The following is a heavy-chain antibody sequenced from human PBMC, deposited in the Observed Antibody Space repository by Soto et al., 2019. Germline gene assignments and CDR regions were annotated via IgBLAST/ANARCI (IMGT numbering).Heavy chain of an antibody. CDR2: MNPNSGNT. CDR1: GYTVTIYE. J-gene: IGHJ4*02. D-gene: IGHD2-2*01. V-gene: IGHV1-8*01. Sequence: ASVKVSCKASGYTVTIYEVNWVRQATGQGLEWMGWMNPNSGNTGYAQKFQGRVTMTRNTSISTAYMELSSLRSEDTAVYYCARGLTCSSTSRYDDFDYWGQGTLVTVSS. CDR3: ARGLTCSSTSRYDDFDY.